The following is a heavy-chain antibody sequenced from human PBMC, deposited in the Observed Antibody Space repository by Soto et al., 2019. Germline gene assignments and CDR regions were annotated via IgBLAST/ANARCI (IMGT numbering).Heavy chain of an antibody. CDR2: ISYDGSNK. D-gene: IGHD2-2*02. Sequence: QVQLVESGGGVVQPGRSLRLSCAASGFTFSSYAIHWVRQAPGKGLEWVAVISYDGSNKYYADSVKGRFTISRDNSKNTLYLQMNSLRAEDTAVYYCARDPRGYCSSTSCYTDWFDPWGQGTLVTVSS. CDR1: GFTFSSYA. V-gene: IGHV3-30-3*01. J-gene: IGHJ5*02. CDR3: ARDPRGYCSSTSCYTDWFDP.